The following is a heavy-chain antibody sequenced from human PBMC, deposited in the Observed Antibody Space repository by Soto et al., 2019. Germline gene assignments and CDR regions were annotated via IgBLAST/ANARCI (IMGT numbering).Heavy chain of an antibody. D-gene: IGHD5-18*01. Sequence: GASVKVSCKASRGTFSSYAISWVRQAPGQGLEWMGGIIPIFGTANYAQKFQGRVTITADESTSTAYMELSSLRSEDTAVYYCAIGPSGYSFRFDPWGQGTLVTVSS. CDR3: AIGPSGYSFRFDP. J-gene: IGHJ5*02. CDR1: RGTFSSYA. CDR2: IIPIFGTA. V-gene: IGHV1-69*13.